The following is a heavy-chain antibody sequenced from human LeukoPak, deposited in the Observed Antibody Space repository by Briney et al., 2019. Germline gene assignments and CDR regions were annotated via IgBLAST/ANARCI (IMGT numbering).Heavy chain of an antibody. V-gene: IGHV4-39*01. J-gene: IGHJ4*02. Sequence: SETLSLTCTVSGGSISSSTYYWGWIRQPPGKGLEWIGNLYYSGSTYCNPSLKSRVTISVDTSKNQFPLKLSSVTAADTAAYYCARQAISGYDPPPFDSWGQGTLVTVSS. CDR2: LYYSGST. CDR3: ARQAISGYDPPPFDS. D-gene: IGHD5-12*01. CDR1: GGSISSSTYY.